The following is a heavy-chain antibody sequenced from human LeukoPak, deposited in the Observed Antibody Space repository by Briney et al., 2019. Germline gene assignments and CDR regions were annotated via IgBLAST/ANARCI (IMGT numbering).Heavy chain of an antibody. V-gene: IGHV3-23*01. J-gene: IGHJ4*02. CDR3: AKAYCIITSCYFGY. CDR2: ISGSGGST. D-gene: IGHD2-2*01. CDR1: GFTFSSYA. Sequence: GGSLTLSCAASGFTFSSYAMSWVRQAPGKGLEWVSAISGSGGSTYYADSVKGRFTISRDNSKNTLYLQMNSLRAEDTALYYCAKAYCIITSCYFGYWGQGTLVTVSS.